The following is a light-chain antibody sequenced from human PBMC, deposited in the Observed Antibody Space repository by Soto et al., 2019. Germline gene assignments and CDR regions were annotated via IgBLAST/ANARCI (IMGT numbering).Light chain of an antibody. V-gene: IGKV1-6*01. CDR2: AAS. J-gene: IGKJ1*01. Sequence: AIQMTQSPSSLSASVGDRVTITCRASQGIRNDLGWYQQKPGKAPKLLIYAASSLQSGVPSRFSGSGSGTDFTLTISSLQSEDFAVYYCQQYNNWLWTFGQGTKVEIK. CDR3: QQYNNWLWT. CDR1: QGIRND.